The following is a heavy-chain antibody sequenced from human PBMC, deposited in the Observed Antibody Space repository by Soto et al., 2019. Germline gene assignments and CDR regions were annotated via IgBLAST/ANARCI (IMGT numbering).Heavy chain of an antibody. J-gene: IGHJ3*02. CDR3: AHPRGYGVFDAVDI. CDR2: ISSGGDTT. CDR1: GFIFSTYA. V-gene: IGHV3-23*01. Sequence: GGSLRLSCAASGFIFSTYAMNWVRQAPGKGLEWASAISSGGDTTYYAESVRGRFTISRDNSINTLYLQMSRLRTEDTAVYYCAHPRGYGVFDAVDIWGRGTMVTVSS. D-gene: IGHD4-17*01.